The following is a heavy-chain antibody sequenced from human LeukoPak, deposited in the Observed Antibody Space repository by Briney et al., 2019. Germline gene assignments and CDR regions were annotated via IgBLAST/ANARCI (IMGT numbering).Heavy chain of an antibody. J-gene: IGHJ5*02. Sequence: SVKVSCKASGGTFSSYAISWVRQAPGQGLEWMGGIIPIFGTANYAQKFQGRVTITTDESTSTAYMELSSLRSEDTAVYYCARDSYDILTGQIPRRSWFDPWGQGTLVTVSS. V-gene: IGHV1-69*05. CDR1: GGTFSSYA. CDR3: ARDSYDILTGQIPRRSWFDP. CDR2: IIPIFGTA. D-gene: IGHD3-9*01.